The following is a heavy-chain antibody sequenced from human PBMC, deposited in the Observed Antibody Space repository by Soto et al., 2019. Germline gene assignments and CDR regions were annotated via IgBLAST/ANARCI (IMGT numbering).Heavy chain of an antibody. D-gene: IGHD3-9*01. V-gene: IGHV3-74*01. CDR1: GFTFSSYW. Sequence: GGSLRLSCAASGFTFSSYWMHWVRQAPGKGLVWVSRINSDGSSTSYADSVKGRFTISRDNAKNTLYLQMNSLRAEDTAVYYCARHKEGYYDILAGYYNYYYYGMDVWGQGTTVTVSS. CDR3: ARHKEGYYDILAGYYNYYYYGMDV. CDR2: INSDGSST. J-gene: IGHJ6*02.